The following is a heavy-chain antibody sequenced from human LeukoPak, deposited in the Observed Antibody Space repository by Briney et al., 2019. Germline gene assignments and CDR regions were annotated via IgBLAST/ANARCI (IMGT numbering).Heavy chain of an antibody. V-gene: IGHV3-23*01. Sequence: GGSLRLSCAASGFTFSSYAMSWVRQAPGKGLEWVSAISGSGGGTYYADSVKGLFTISRENSKHTLSPHMHSLRAEDAAVYYCVKFRGIQHANYHIDVWGKGTTVTVSS. CDR1: GFTFSSYA. D-gene: IGHD3-10*01. CDR2: ISGSGGGT. J-gene: IGHJ6*03. CDR3: VKFRGIQHANYHIDV.